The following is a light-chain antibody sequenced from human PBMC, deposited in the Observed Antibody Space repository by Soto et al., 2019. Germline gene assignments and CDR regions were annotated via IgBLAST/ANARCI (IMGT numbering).Light chain of an antibody. CDR2: GAS. J-gene: IGKJ1*01. CDR3: QQYSNWPPWT. V-gene: IGKV3-15*01. Sequence: EIVMTQSPATLSVSPGERATVSCRASQSVSSNLAWYQQKPGQAPRLVIYGASTRASGMPARFSGSGSGTEFTLTISSLQSEDFAVYYCQQYSNWPPWTFGQGTEVEIK. CDR1: QSVSSN.